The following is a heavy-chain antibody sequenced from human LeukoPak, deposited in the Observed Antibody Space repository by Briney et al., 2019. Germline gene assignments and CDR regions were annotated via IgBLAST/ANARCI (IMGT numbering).Heavy chain of an antibody. Sequence: SETLSLTCTVSGGSISSGGYYWSWIRQHPGKGLEWIGYIYYSGSTYYNPALKSRVTLSVDTSKNQFSLKLSSVTAADTAVYYCAKIRGNYDILTGYSPQGYFDYWGQGTLVTVSS. J-gene: IGHJ4*02. D-gene: IGHD3-9*01. V-gene: IGHV4-31*03. CDR1: GGSISSGGYY. CDR2: IYYSGST. CDR3: AKIRGNYDILTGYSPQGYFDY.